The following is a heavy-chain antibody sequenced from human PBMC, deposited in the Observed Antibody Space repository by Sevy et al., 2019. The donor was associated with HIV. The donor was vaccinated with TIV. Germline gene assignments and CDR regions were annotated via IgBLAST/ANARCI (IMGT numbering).Heavy chain of an antibody. J-gene: IGHJ4*02. CDR1: GASISSSGYY. V-gene: IGHV4-39*01. CDR3: VGPKLTYINGWHYLDY. D-gene: IGHD6-19*01. CDR2: INYSGTT. Sequence: SETLSLTCTVSGASISSSGYYWGWIHQPPGKGLEWIASINYSGTTFYNPSLKSRVTISADTSKNQFSLRLSSVTAADSSIYFCVGPKLTYINGWHYLDYWGQGTVVTVSS.